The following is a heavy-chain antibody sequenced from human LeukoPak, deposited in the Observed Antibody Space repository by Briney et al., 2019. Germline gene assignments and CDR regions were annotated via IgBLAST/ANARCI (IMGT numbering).Heavy chain of an antibody. V-gene: IGHV1-3*01. D-gene: IGHD1-1*01. Sequence: ASVKVSCKASGYTFTSYAMHWVRQAPGQRLEWMGWINAGNGNTKYSQKFQGTVTITRDTSASTAYMELSSLRSEDTAVYYCARVSPSGNFDYWGQGTLVTVSS. CDR3: ARVSPSGNFDY. CDR1: GYTFTSYA. CDR2: INAGNGNT. J-gene: IGHJ4*02.